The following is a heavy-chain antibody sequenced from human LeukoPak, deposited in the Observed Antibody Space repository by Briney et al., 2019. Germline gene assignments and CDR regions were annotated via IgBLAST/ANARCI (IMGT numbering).Heavy chain of an antibody. CDR1: GFTFSSHT. Sequence: PGGSLRLSCAASGFTFSSHTMNWVRQAPGKGLEWVAVIWYDGSNKYYADSVKGRFTISRDNSKNTLYLQMNSLRAEDTAVYYCARDLDYDSSGYYGYWGQGTLVTVSS. V-gene: IGHV3-33*08. CDR3: ARDLDYDSSGYYGY. CDR2: IWYDGSNK. J-gene: IGHJ4*02. D-gene: IGHD3-22*01.